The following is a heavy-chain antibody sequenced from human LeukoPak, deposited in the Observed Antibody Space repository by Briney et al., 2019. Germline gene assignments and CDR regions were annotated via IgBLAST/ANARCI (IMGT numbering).Heavy chain of an antibody. Sequence: GGSLRLSCAASGLTVRSNLMSWVRQAPGKGLEWVSVIYDGGSTYYADSVKGRFTISRDDPKNTLYLQMSSLRAEDTAVYYCARDVPRDGYSFFDYWGQGTLVTVSS. D-gene: IGHD5-24*01. V-gene: IGHV3-53*01. CDR2: IYDGGST. J-gene: IGHJ4*02. CDR3: ARDVPRDGYSFFDY. CDR1: GLTVRSNL.